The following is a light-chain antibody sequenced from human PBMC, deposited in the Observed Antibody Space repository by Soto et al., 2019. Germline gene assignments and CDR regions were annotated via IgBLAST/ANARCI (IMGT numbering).Light chain of an antibody. V-gene: IGKV3-11*01. CDR3: QQRYNWPWT. J-gene: IGKJ1*01. CDR2: DAS. Sequence: EVVLTQSPATLSLSPVERVTLSCRASQSVRKYLGWYQQKPGQAPRLLIYDASNRATDIPPRFSGSGSGTDFTLTISALEPEDLAVYYCQQRYNWPWTFGQGTKVDIK. CDR1: QSVRKY.